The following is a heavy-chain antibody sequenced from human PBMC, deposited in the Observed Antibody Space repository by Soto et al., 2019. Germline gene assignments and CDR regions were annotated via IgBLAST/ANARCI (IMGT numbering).Heavy chain of an antibody. CDR1: GGSIRSGGYY. V-gene: IGHV4-61*08. CDR2: IYYSGST. Sequence: PSETLSLTCTVSGGSIRSGGYYWSWIRQPPGKGLEWIGYIYYSGSTNYNPSLKSRVTISVDTSKNQFSLKLSSVTAADTAVYYCARDNREIAAAGFDYWGQGTLVTVSS. CDR3: ARDNREIAAAGFDY. J-gene: IGHJ4*02. D-gene: IGHD6-13*01.